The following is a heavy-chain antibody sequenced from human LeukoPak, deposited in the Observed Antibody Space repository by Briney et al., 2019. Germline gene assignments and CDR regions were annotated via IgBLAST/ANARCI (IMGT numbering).Heavy chain of an antibody. Sequence: ASVKVSCKASGGTFSSYAISWVRQAPGQGLEWMGGIIPIFGTANYAQKFQGRVTITADESTSTAYMELSSLRSEDTAVYYCARDLPGIPVAGSFDYWGQGTLVTVSS. J-gene: IGHJ4*02. CDR1: GGTFSSYA. CDR2: IIPIFGTA. V-gene: IGHV1-69*01. D-gene: IGHD6-19*01. CDR3: ARDLPGIPVAGSFDY.